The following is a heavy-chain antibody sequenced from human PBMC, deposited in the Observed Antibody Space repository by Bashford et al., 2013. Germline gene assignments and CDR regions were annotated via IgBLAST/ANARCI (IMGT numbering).Heavy chain of an antibody. D-gene: IGHD6-6*01. CDR1: GGSISSGSYY. J-gene: IGHJ4*02. CDR3: ARGTSSIAARPFFSGLDTFDY. Sequence: SETLSLTCTVSGGSISSGSYYWSWIRQPAGKGLEWIGRIYTSGSTNYNPSLKSRVTISVDTSKNQFSLKLSSVTAADTAVYYCARGTSSIAARPFFSGLDTFDYWGQGTLVTVSS. V-gene: IGHV4-61*02. CDR2: IYTSGST.